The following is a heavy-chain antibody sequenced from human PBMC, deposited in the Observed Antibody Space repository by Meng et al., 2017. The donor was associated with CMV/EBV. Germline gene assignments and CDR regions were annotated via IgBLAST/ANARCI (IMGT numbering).Heavy chain of an antibody. CDR2: ISAHNGNT. CDR3: ARDCTTYYDFWSGYYSTPYYFDY. CDR1: GGTFSGYG. Sequence: ASVKVSCKASGGTFSGYGISWVRQAPGQGLEWMGWISAHNGNTNYAQKLQGRVTMTTDTSTSTAYMELRSLRSDDTAVYYCARDCTTYYDFWSGYYSTPYYFDYWGQGTLVTVSS. J-gene: IGHJ4*02. V-gene: IGHV1-18*01. D-gene: IGHD3-3*01.